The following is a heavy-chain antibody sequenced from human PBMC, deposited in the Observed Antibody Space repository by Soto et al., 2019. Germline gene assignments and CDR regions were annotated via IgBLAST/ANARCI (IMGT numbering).Heavy chain of an antibody. D-gene: IGHD2-15*01. J-gene: IGHJ4*02. V-gene: IGHV2-5*02. CDR3: ANTVAPRIFDY. CDR2: IYWDDDK. CDR1: GFSLITSGVG. Sequence: QITLKEAGPTLVKPTQTLTLTCSFSGFSLITSGVGVGWIRQPPGKALEWLALIYWDDDKGYNTSLKSSLTTTKDTPRNQVVLTMTNMDPAYTATYYFANTVAPRIFDYLGQGTLVTVSS.